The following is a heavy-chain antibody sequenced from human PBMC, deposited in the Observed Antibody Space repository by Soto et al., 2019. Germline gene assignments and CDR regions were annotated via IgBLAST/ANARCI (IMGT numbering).Heavy chain of an antibody. CDR1: GFTFSSYA. CDR2: ISGSGGST. V-gene: IGHV3-23*01. D-gene: IGHD4-4*01. CDR3: AKDVAVTTTFFDC. J-gene: IGHJ4*02. Sequence: EVQLLESGGGLVQPGGSLRLSCAASGFTFSSYAMSWVRQAPGKGLEWVSGISGSGGSTYYADSVKGRFTISRDNSKNTLYLQMNSLRAKDTAVYYCAKDVAVTTTFFDCWGQGALVTVSS.